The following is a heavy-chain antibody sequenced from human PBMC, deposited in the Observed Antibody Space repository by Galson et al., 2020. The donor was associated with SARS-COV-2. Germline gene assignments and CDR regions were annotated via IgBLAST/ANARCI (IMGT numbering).Heavy chain of an antibody. V-gene: IGHV3-48*04. J-gene: IGHJ4*02. CDR1: GFTFRSYI. Sequence: GGTLRLSCVASGFTFRSYIMSWVRQAPGNGLEWVQSIVVNSSTIYYADSVKGRFSISRDNAKNSLYLQMNSLRAEDTAVYYCARDELYSSSPSAFDYWGQGTLVTVSS. CDR3: ARDELYSSSPSAFDY. CDR2: IVVNSSTI. D-gene: IGHD6-6*01.